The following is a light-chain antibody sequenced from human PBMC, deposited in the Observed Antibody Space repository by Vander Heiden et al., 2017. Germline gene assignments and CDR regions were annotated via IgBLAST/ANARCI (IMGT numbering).Light chain of an antibody. Sequence: QSALTQPASVSGSPGQSITISCAGPSSDVGAYNYVSWYQQHPGKAPKLLIYDVITRPSGVSDRFSGSKSGDTASLTISGLQAEDEADYYCSSYTSSTTLVVFGGGTKLTVL. CDR1: SSDVGAYNY. CDR2: DVI. CDR3: SSYTSSTTLVV. J-gene: IGLJ2*01. V-gene: IGLV2-14*03.